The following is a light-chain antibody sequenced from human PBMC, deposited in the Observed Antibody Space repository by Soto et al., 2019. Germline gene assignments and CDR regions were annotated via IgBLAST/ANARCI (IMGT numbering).Light chain of an antibody. J-gene: IGLJ2*01. CDR2: GNS. Sequence: QSVLTQPPSVSGAPGQRVTISCTGSSSNIGAGYDVHWYQQLPGTAPKLLIYGNSNRPSGVPDRFSGSKSGTSASLAITGLQAEDEADYYCSSWDDRSATLVFGGGTKLTVL. CDR1: SSNIGAGYD. V-gene: IGLV1-40*01. CDR3: SSWDDRSATLV.